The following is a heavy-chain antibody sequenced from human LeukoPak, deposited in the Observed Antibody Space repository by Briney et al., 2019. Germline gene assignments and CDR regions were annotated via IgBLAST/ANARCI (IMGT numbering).Heavy chain of an antibody. CDR2: IYYSGST. Sequence: SETLSLTCTVSGCSISSHDWSWIRQPPGKGLEWIGYIYYSGSTNYNPSLKSRVIISVDTSTNQFSLKLSSVTAADTAVYYCARDPPYSMSPNYWYFDLRGRGTLVTVSS. CDR3: ARDPPYSMSPNYWYFDL. J-gene: IGHJ2*01. D-gene: IGHD2-15*01. V-gene: IGHV4-59*11. CDR1: GCSISSHD.